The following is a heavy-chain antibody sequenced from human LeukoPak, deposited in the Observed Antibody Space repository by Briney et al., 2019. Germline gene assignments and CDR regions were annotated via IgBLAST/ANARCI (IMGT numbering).Heavy chain of an antibody. Sequence: PSETLSLTCTVSGDSISSYYWSWIRQPAGKGLEWIGRIYTSGSTNYNPSLKSRVTISVDKSKNRFYLKLSSVTAADTAVYYCARDGIAAAAEGWFDPWGQGTLVTVSS. CDR1: GDSISSYY. CDR3: ARDGIAAAAEGWFDP. V-gene: IGHV4-4*07. D-gene: IGHD6-13*01. CDR2: IYTSGST. J-gene: IGHJ5*02.